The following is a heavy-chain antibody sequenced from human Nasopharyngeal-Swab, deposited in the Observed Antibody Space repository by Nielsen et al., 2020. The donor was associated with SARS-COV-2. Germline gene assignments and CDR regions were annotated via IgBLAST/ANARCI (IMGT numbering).Heavy chain of an antibody. V-gene: IGHV3-33*01. J-gene: IGHJ4*02. D-gene: IGHD3-10*02. Sequence: VRQAPGKGLEWVAVIWYDGTNEDYVDSVRGRFTISRDNSKNTLYLQTNSLRAEDTAVYYCARGGVSGTYVFFDSWGQGTLVTVSS. CDR3: ARGGVSGTYVFFDS. CDR2: IWYDGTNE.